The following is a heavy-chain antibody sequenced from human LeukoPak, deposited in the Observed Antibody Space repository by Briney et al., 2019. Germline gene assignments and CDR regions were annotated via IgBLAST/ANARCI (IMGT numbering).Heavy chain of an antibody. J-gene: IGHJ5*02. CDR1: GGSISSSSYY. Sequence: LETLSLTCTVSGGSISSSSYYWGWIRQPPGKGLDWFGSIYYSVSTYYNPSLTSRVTISVDTSKNQFSLKLSSVTDADTAGYYCARHCSGGSCYDVNNWFDPWGQGTLVTVSS. CDR2: IYYSVST. V-gene: IGHV4-39*01. D-gene: IGHD2-15*01. CDR3: ARHCSGGSCYDVNNWFDP.